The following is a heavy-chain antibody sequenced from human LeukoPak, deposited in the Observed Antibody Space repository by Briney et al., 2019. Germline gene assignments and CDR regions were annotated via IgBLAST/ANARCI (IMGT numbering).Heavy chain of an antibody. CDR1: GFTFSSYA. J-gene: IGHJ3*02. V-gene: IGHV3-23*01. Sequence: GGSLRLSCAASGFTFSSYAMSWVRQAPGKGLEWVSAISGSGGSTYYADSVKGRFTISRDNSKNTLYLQMNSLRAEDTAVYYCAKGPIYDILTGWRKTHNAFDIWGQGTMVTVSS. CDR3: AKGPIYDILTGWRKTHNAFDI. D-gene: IGHD3-9*01. CDR2: ISGSGGST.